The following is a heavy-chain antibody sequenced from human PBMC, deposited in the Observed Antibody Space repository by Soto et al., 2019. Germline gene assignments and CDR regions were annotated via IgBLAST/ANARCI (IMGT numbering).Heavy chain of an antibody. CDR2: ISYDGSNK. Sequence: GGSLRISGAASVFTVSSYAMHWVRQAPGKGLEWVAVISYDGSNKYYADSVKGRFTISRDSSKNTLYLQMNSLRAEDTAVYYCARDLGYCSSTSCSLTYYYYGMDVWGQGTTATVSS. D-gene: IGHD2-2*01. J-gene: IGHJ6*02. V-gene: IGHV3-30-3*01. CDR1: VFTVSSYA. CDR3: ARDLGYCSSTSCSLTYYYYGMDV.